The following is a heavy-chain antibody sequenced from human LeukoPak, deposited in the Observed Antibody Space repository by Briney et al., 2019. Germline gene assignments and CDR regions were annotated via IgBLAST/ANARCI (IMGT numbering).Heavy chain of an antibody. CDR2: IKQDGSEK. CDR1: GFTFSSHW. V-gene: IGHV3-7*01. Sequence: GGSLRLSCAASGFTFSSHWMSGVRQAPGKGLEWVANIKQDGSEKYYVDSVKGRFTISRDNAKNSLYLQMNSLRAEDTAVYYCARDLSTGYYYYYYGMDVWGQGTTVTVSS. J-gene: IGHJ6*02. D-gene: IGHD4-11*01. CDR3: ARDLSTGYYYYYYGMDV.